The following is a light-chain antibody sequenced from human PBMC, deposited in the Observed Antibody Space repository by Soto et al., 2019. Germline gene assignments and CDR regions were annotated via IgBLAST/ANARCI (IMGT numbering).Light chain of an antibody. CDR2: VAS. CDR3: QQYGTSPWT. V-gene: IGKV3-20*01. Sequence: EIVLTQSPGTLSLSPGERATLSCRASQTVINTYVAWYQQKPGQAPRLLIYVASTRATGIPDRFSGSGSGTDFTLTISRLGPEDFAVYYCQQYGTSPWTFGQGTKVDIK. J-gene: IGKJ1*01. CDR1: QTVINTY.